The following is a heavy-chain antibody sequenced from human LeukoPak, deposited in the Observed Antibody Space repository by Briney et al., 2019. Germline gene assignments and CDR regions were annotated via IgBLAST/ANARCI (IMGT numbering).Heavy chain of an antibody. Sequence: PGGSLRLSCAASGFTFRDYGMHWVRQAPGKGLEWMAFIRCDGNNKYYADSVKGRFTISRYSSKNTLYLQMNSLRTDETAVYYCAKGLSSGYSGSDYWGQGNLVTVSS. CDR2: IRCDGNNK. V-gene: IGHV3-30*02. CDR3: AKGLSSGYSGSDY. CDR1: GFTFRDYG. J-gene: IGHJ4*02. D-gene: IGHD3-22*01.